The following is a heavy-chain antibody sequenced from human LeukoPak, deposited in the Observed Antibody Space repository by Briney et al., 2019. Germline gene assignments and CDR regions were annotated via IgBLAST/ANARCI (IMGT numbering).Heavy chain of an antibody. CDR1: GFTFSSYA. V-gene: IGHV3-23*01. Sequence: GGSLRLSCAASGFTFSSYAMTWVRQAPGKGLEWVSAISGSGHNSYYADSVKGRFTISRDNSKNTLFLQMNSQRGEDTAIYYCAKWMVRRDFWSGAFDIWGQGTMVTV. CDR3: AKWMVRRDFWSGAFDI. CDR2: ISGSGHNS. D-gene: IGHD3-3*01. J-gene: IGHJ3*02.